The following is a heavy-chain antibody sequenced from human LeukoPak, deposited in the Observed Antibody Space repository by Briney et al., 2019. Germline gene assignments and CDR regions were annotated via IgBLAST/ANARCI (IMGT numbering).Heavy chain of an antibody. Sequence: SETLSLTCTVSGGSISSYYWSWIRQPPGKGLEWIGYIYYSGSTNYNPSLKSRVTISVDTSKNQFSLKLSSVTAADTAVYYCARDGDYYGSGSYSWFDPWGQGTLVTVSS. J-gene: IGHJ5*02. D-gene: IGHD3-10*01. CDR1: GGSISSYY. V-gene: IGHV4-59*12. CDR3: ARDGDYYGSGSYSWFDP. CDR2: IYYSGST.